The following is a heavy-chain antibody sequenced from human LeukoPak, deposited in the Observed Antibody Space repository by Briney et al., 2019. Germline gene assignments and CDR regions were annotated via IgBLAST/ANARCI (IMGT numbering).Heavy chain of an antibody. CDR1: GGSISSSSYY. V-gene: IGHV4-39*07. Sequence: SETLSLTCTVSGGSISSSSYYWGWIRQPPGKGLEWIGSIYYSGSTYYNPSLKSRVTISVDTSKNQFSLKLSSVTAADTAVYYCARDFGVPAAMVWFDPWGQGTLVTVSS. CDR2: IYYSGST. CDR3: ARDFGVPAAMVWFDP. D-gene: IGHD2-2*01. J-gene: IGHJ5*02.